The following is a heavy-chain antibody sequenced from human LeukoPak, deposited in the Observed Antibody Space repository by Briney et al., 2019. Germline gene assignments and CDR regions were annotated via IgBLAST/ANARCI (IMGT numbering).Heavy chain of an antibody. CDR3: AKDSPDHYFDY. CDR1: GFTFSNYA. V-gene: IGHV3-30*18. D-gene: IGHD3-10*01. Sequence: PGGSLRLSCAASGFTFSNYAMSWVRQAPGKGLEWVAVISYDGSSKYFADSVKGRFTISRDSSKNTLYLQMNSLRTEDTAVYYCAKDSPDHYFDYWGQGTLVTVSS. CDR2: ISYDGSSK. J-gene: IGHJ4*02.